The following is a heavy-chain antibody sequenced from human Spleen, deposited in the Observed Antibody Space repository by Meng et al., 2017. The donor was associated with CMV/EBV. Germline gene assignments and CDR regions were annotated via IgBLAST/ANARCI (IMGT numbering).Heavy chain of an antibody. CDR1: TFSRLA. CDR3: AQKGEFYYGSGSYSPFDY. D-gene: IGHD3-10*01. V-gene: IGHV1-69*10. Sequence: TFSRLAIARVRQGPGQGLGWMGGIIPILGIANYAQKFQGRVTITADKSTSTAYMELSSLRSEDTAVYYCAQKGEFYYGSGSYSPFDYWGQGTLVTVSS. CDR2: IIPILGIA. J-gene: IGHJ4*02.